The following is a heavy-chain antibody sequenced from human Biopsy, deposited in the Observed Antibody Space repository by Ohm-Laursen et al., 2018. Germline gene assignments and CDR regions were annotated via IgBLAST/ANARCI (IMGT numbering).Heavy chain of an antibody. CDR2: ITDRSSHI. Sequence: GSLRLSCTASGLTFSTYAMNWVRQAPGKGLEWVSSITDRSSHIYYADSVKGRFTIFGGNAKQSLYLQMNSLRDEYTAVYYCVGGGKDRPFDYWGQGILVTVSS. CDR3: VGGGKDRPFDY. CDR1: GLTFSTYA. D-gene: IGHD4-23*01. V-gene: IGHV3-21*01. J-gene: IGHJ4*02.